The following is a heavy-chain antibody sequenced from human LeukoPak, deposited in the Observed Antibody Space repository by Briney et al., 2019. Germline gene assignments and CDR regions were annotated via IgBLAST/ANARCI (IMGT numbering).Heavy chain of an antibody. D-gene: IGHD5-18*01. CDR3: ARGWRQLWTDYFDY. Sequence: GASVKVSCKASGYTFTSNYMHWLRQAPGQGLEWMGVINPSGGSTIYAQKFQGRVTITADESTSTAYMELSSLRSEDTAVYYCARGWRQLWTDYFDYWGQGTLVTVSS. CDR1: GYTFTSNY. J-gene: IGHJ4*02. V-gene: IGHV1-46*01. CDR2: INPSGGST.